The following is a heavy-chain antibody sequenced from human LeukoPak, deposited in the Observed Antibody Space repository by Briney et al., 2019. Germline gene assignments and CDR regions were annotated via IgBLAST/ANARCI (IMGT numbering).Heavy chain of an antibody. D-gene: IGHD3-3*01. V-gene: IGHV3-7*01. J-gene: IGHJ6*03. Sequence: GGSLRLSCAASGFTFSSCAMNWVRQAPGKGLEWVANIKQDGSEKYYVDSVKGRFTISRDNAKNSLYLQMNSLRAEDTAVYYCARDRRAPYYGFRSGYIDHYYMDVWGKGTTVTVSS. CDR3: ARDRRAPYYGFRSGYIDHYYMDV. CDR2: IKQDGSEK. CDR1: GFTFSSCA.